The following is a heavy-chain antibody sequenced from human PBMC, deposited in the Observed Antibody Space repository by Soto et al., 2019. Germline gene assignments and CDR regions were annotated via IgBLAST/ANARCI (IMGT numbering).Heavy chain of an antibody. Sequence: PVGSLRLSCGASGFTFSDDYMSWIRQAPGKGLEWVSYISSSGGTIYYADSVKGRFTISRDNAKNSLLLQMSRLRSDDTAVYYCATFDYGDTLIDYWGQGTLVTVSS. J-gene: IGHJ4*02. D-gene: IGHD4-17*01. V-gene: IGHV3-11*01. CDR2: ISSSGGTI. CDR1: GFTFSDDY. CDR3: ATFDYGDTLIDY.